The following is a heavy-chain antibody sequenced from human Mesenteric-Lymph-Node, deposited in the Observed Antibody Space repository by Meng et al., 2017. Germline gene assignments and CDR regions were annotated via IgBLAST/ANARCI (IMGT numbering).Heavy chain of an antibody. J-gene: IGHJ4*02. Sequence: GESLKISCAASGFTFSSYAMSWGRQAPGKGLEWVSGIKSSGGGSYYADSVQGRFTISRDDSKNTLYLQMNSLRAEDTAVYYCAKVHYYDSSGYYQKTYFDYWGQGTVVTVSS. CDR1: GFTFSSYA. D-gene: IGHD3-22*01. CDR2: IKSSGGGS. CDR3: AKVHYYDSSGYYQKTYFDY. V-gene: IGHV3-23*01.